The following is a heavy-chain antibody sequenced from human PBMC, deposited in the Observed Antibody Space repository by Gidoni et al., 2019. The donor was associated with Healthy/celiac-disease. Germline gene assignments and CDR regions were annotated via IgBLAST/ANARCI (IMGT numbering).Heavy chain of an antibody. Sequence: QVQLQESGPGLVKPSETLSLTCTVSGGSISSDYWSWIRQPPGKGLEWIGYIYYSGSTNYNPSLKSRVTISVDTSKNQFSLKLSSVTAADTAVYYCARAYPGGGYSYGPRRDYYYYGMDVWGQGTTVTVSS. CDR1: GGSISSDY. CDR3: ARAYPGGGYSYGPRRDYYYYGMDV. J-gene: IGHJ6*02. D-gene: IGHD5-18*01. CDR2: IYYSGST. V-gene: IGHV4-59*01.